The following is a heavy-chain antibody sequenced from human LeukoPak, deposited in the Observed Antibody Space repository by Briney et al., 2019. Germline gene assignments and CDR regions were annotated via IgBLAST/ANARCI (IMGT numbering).Heavy chain of an antibody. J-gene: IGHJ4*02. Sequence: GGSLRLSCAGSGFMFSSYGMSWVRQAPGKGLEWGSAISGSGGSTYYADSVKGRFTISRDNSKNTLYLQMNSLRAEDTAVYYCAKASLKNYGSGSFFDYWGQGTLVTVSS. CDR2: ISGSGGST. V-gene: IGHV3-23*01. D-gene: IGHD3-10*01. CDR3: AKASLKNYGSGSFFDY. CDR1: GFMFSSYG.